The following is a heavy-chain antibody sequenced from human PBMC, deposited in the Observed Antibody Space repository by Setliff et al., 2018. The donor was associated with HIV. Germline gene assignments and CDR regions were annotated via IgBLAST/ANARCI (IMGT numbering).Heavy chain of an antibody. CDR2: INPNSGGT. CDR1: GYTFTGYY. CDR3: ARAGSRTIWFLLDY. Sequence: ASVKVSCKASGYTFTGYYMHWVRQAPGQGLEWMGWINPNSGGTNYAQKFQGRVTMTRDTSITTAYMELSGLRSDDTAVYYCARAGSRTIWFLLDYWGQGTLVTVSS. J-gene: IGHJ4*02. V-gene: IGHV1-2*02. D-gene: IGHD3-10*01.